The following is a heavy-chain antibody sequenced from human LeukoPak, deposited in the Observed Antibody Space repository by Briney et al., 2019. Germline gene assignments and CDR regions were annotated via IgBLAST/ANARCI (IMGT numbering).Heavy chain of an antibody. CDR1: GGSISSGGYY. CDR3: ARHEYSSSANHYYFDY. V-gene: IGHV4-31*03. J-gene: IGHJ4*02. D-gene: IGHD6-6*01. CDR2: IYYSGST. Sequence: SETLSLTCTVSGGSISSGGYYWSWIRQHPGKGPEWIGYIYYSGSTYYNPSLKSRVTISVDTSKNQFSLKLSSVTAADTAVYYCARHEYSSSANHYYFDYWGQGTLVTVSS.